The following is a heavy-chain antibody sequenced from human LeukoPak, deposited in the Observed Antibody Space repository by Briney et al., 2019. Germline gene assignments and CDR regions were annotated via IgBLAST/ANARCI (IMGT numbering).Heavy chain of an antibody. CDR3: ARGLRKSSSWFSY. CDR2: INHSGST. D-gene: IGHD6-13*01. J-gene: IGHJ4*02. V-gene: IGHV4-34*01. Sequence: PSETLSLTCAVYGGSFSGYYWSWIRQPPGKGLEWIGEINHSGSTNYNPSLKSRATISVDTSKNQFSLKLSSVTAADTAVYYCARGLRKSSSWFSYWGQGTLVTVSP. CDR1: GGSFSGYY.